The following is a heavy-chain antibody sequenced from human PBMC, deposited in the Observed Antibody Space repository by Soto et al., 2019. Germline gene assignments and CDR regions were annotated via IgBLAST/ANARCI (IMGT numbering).Heavy chain of an antibody. CDR3: ARKRGTMVRAPAPTWFDP. D-gene: IGHD3-10*01. V-gene: IGHV4-34*01. Sequence: SATLSITCAVYGWSFSSYYLSWIRQPPGKGLEWIGEINHSGSTNYNPSLKSLVTISVETSKNQFSLKLSSVTAADTAVYYCARKRGTMVRAPAPTWFDPWGQGTLVTVSS. CDR1: GWSFSSYY. J-gene: IGHJ5*02. CDR2: INHSGST.